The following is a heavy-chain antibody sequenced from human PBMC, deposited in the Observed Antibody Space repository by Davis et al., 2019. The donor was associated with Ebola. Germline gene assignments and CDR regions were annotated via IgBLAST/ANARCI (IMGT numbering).Heavy chain of an antibody. CDR1: GFTFSSYW. J-gene: IGHJ4*02. D-gene: IGHD3-22*01. CDR2: IKQDGSEK. V-gene: IGHV3-7*01. Sequence: GGSLRLSCAASGFTFSSYWMSWVRQAPGKGLEWVANIKQDGSEKYYVDSVKGRFTISRDNAKNTLYLQMNSLRAEDTAVYYCARDPPVYYYDSSGYYSRGGVFDYWGQGTLVTVSS. CDR3: ARDPPVYYYDSSGYYSRGGVFDY.